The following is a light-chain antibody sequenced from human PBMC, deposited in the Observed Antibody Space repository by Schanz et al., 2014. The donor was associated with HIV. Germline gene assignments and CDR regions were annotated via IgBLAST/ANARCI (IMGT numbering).Light chain of an antibody. CDR2: AAS. V-gene: IGKV1-39*01. CDR3: HQYKTYPYT. Sequence: DIQMTQSPSSLSASVGDRVTITCRASQSISSYVNWYQQIPGKAPKLLIYAASSLQSGVSSRFSGRGSGTDFTLSISSLQPEDFATYFCHQYKTYPYTFGQGTKLEIK. CDR1: QSISSY. J-gene: IGKJ2*01.